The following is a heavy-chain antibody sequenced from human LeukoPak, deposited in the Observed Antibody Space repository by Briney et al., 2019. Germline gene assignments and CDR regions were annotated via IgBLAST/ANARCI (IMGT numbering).Heavy chain of an antibody. CDR1: GFTFSSYS. J-gene: IGHJ3*02. D-gene: IGHD2-2*01. V-gene: IGHV3-21*01. Sequence: NPGGSLRLSCAASGFTFSSYSMNWVRQAPGKGLEWVSSISSSSSYIYYADSVKGRFTISRDNAKNSLYLQMNSLRAEDTAVYYCAREGAGSSVNIVVVPAAISDTIDAFDIWGQGTMVTVSS. CDR2: ISSSSSYI. CDR3: AREGAGSSVNIVVVPAAISDTIDAFDI.